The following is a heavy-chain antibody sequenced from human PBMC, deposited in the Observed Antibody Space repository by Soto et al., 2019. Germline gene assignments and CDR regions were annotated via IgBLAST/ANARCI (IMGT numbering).Heavy chain of an antibody. CDR3: AREERRINYYYDSSGYPEGDY. V-gene: IGHV4-59*12. J-gene: IGHJ4*02. CDR1: GGSISSYY. CDR2: IYYSGST. D-gene: IGHD3-22*01. Sequence: SETLSLTCTVSGGSISSYYWSWIRQPPGKGLEWIGYIYYSGSTYYNPSLKSRVTISVDTSKNQFSLKLSSVTAADTAVYYCAREERRINYYYDSSGYPEGDYWGQGTLVTVSS.